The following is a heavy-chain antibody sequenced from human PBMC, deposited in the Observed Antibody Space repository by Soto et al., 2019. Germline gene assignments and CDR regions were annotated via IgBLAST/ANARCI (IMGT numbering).Heavy chain of an antibody. CDR3: VRRPGAGGLDI. J-gene: IGHJ3*02. CDR1: GYTFTSYY. D-gene: IGHD1-26*01. V-gene: IGHV1-46*01. CDR2: INPIDATT. Sequence: QVQVVQSGAEVKKPGASVTVSCKASGYTFTSYYIHWVRQAPGQGLEWMGFINPIDATTIYAQKFQGRVTLTRDTSTSTVYMDLRSLRSEDTAVYYCVRRPGAGGLDIWGQGTMVTVSS.